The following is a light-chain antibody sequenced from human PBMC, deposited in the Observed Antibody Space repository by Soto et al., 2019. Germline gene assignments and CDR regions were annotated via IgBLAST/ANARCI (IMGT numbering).Light chain of an antibody. CDR1: SSDVGGYNY. CDR3: CSSAGTYTSV. J-gene: IGLJ3*02. CDR2: DVS. Sequence: QSALTQRRSVSGSPGQSVTISCTGTSSDVGGYNYVSWYQQHPGKAPKLMISDVSKRPSGVPDRFSGSKSGNTASLTISGLQAEDDVDYYCCSSAGTYTSVFGGGTKLTVL. V-gene: IGLV2-11*01.